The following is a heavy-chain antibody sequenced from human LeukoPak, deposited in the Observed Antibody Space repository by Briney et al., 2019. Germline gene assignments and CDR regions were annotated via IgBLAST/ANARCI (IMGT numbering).Heavy chain of an antibody. CDR1: GFTFSSYE. V-gene: IGHV3-48*03. J-gene: IGHJ4*02. CDR2: ISSSGSTI. CDR3: ARVGGSGSYRHY. D-gene: IGHD3-10*01. Sequence: GGSLRLTCAASGFTFSSYEMNWVRQAPGKGLEWVSYISSSGSTIYYADSVKGRFTISRDNAKNSLYLQMNSLRAEDTAVYYCARVGGSGSYRHYWGQGTLVTVSS.